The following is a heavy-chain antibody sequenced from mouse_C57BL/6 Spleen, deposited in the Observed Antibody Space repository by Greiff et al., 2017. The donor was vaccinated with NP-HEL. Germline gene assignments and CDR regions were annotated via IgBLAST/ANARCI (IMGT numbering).Heavy chain of an antibody. J-gene: IGHJ3*01. Sequence: VQLQQPGAELVRPGSSVKLSCKASGYTFTSYWMHWVKQRPIQGLEWIGNIDPSDSETHYNQKFKDKATLTVDKSSSTAYMQLSSLTSEDSAVYYCARSYDGAWFAYWGQGTLVTVSA. CDR1: GYTFTSYW. CDR2: IDPSDSET. D-gene: IGHD2-12*01. CDR3: ARSYDGAWFAY. V-gene: IGHV1-52*01.